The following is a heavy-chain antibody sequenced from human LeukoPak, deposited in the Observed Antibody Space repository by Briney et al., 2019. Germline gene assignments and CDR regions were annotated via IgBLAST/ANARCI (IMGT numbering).Heavy chain of an antibody. V-gene: IGHV3-30*03. CDR1: GFTFTDFW. CDR2: ISYDGNNE. Sequence: GGSLRLSCVASGFTFTDFWINWVRQAPGKGLEWVAFISYDGNNEYYADSVRGRFTISRDSSKNTLYLQMSSLRTEDTAVYYCARDRPFFDYWGQGTLVTVSS. CDR3: ARDRPFFDY. J-gene: IGHJ4*02.